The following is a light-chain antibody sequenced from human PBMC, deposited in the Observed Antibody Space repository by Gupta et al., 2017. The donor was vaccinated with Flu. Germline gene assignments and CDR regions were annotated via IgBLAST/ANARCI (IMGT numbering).Light chain of an antibody. CDR2: QDT. CDR1: KLGDKF. V-gene: IGLV3-1*01. J-gene: IGLJ3*02. CDR3: PAWDSTTGV. Sequence: SPGQTSVIACSGDKLGDKFVCWYQQQPGQSPLLVMYQDTKRPSGIPERFSGSNSGTTAPLIISGTQAMDDADYYCPAWDSTTGVFGGGTKVTVL.